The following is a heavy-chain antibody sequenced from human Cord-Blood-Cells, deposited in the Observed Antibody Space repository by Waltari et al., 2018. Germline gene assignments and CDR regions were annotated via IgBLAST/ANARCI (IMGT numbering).Heavy chain of an antibody. J-gene: IGHJ3*02. CDR3: ARETYYDFWSGYYAFDI. Sequence: QVQLQESGPGLVKPSQTLSLPYTVSGGSISSGGYYWSWIRQHPGKGLEWIGYIYYSGSTYYNPSLKSRVTISVDTSKNQFSLKLSSVTAADTAVYYCARETYYDFWSGYYAFDIWGQGTMVTVSS. V-gene: IGHV4-31*03. CDR2: IYYSGST. D-gene: IGHD3-3*01. CDR1: GGSISSGGYY.